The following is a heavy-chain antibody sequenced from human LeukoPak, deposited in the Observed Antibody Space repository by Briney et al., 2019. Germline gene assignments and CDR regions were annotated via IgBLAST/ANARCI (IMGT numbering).Heavy chain of an antibody. J-gene: IGHJ4*02. V-gene: IGHV3-21*01. CDR3: AREPSGWYLDY. Sequence: MTGGSLRLSCAASGFTFSDHSITWVRQAPGKGLEWVSYISGSSNYIYYADSVKGRFTISRDPAKSSVYLQMNGLRVEDTALYFCAREPSGWYLDYWGQGTLVTVS. CDR1: GFTFSDHS. CDR2: ISGSSNYI. D-gene: IGHD6-19*01.